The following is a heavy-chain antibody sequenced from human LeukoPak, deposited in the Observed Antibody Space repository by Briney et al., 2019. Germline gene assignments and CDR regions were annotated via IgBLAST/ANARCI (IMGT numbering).Heavy chain of an antibody. V-gene: IGHV3-15*01. Sequence: GGSLRLSCAASGFTFSNAWMSWVRQAPGKGLEWVGCIKSKTDGGTTDYAAPVKGRFTISRDDSKNTLYLQMNSLKTEDTAVYYCTTARTGPFDYWGQGTLVTVSS. CDR2: IKSKTDGGTT. CDR1: GFTFSNAW. CDR3: TTARTGPFDY. D-gene: IGHD1-1*01. J-gene: IGHJ4*02.